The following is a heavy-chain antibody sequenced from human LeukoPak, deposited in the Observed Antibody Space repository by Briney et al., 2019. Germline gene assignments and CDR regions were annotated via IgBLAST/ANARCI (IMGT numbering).Heavy chain of an antibody. V-gene: IGHV3-53*01. CDR2: IYSGGST. CDR1: GFTVSSNY. Sequence: GGSLRLSCAASGFTVSSNYMSWVRQAPGKGLEWVSVIYSGGSTYYADSVKGRFTISRDNSKNTLYLQMNSLRAEDTAVYYCGGGGSGSYHYYYYGMDVWGQGTTVTVSS. J-gene: IGHJ6*02. D-gene: IGHD3-10*01. CDR3: GGGGSGSYHYYYYGMDV.